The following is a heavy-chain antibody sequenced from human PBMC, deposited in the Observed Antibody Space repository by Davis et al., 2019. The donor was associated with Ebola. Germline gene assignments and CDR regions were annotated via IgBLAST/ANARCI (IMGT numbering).Heavy chain of an antibody. Sequence: MPSETLSLTCTVSGGSISSYYCSWIRQPPGKGLEWMGYIYYSGSTNYNPSLKSRVTISVDTSKNQFPLKLSSVTAADTAVYYCARVDYDFWSGYYGGSWFDPWGQGTLVTVSS. CDR3: ARVDYDFWSGYYGGSWFDP. J-gene: IGHJ5*02. D-gene: IGHD3-3*01. CDR1: GGSISSYY. CDR2: IYYSGST. V-gene: IGHV4-59*01.